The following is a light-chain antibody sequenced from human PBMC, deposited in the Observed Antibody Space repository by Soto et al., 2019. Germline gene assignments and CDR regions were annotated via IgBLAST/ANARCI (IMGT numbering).Light chain of an antibody. CDR3: SSYTSSSTWL. CDR1: SSDVGAYNY. Sequence: QPVLTQPASVSGSPGQSITISCTGTSSDVGAYNYVSWYQQHPGKAPKLMIYEVSSRPSGVSNRFSGSKSANTASLTISGLQAGDEADYYCSSYTSSSTWLFGGGTKLTVL. CDR2: EVS. J-gene: IGLJ3*02. V-gene: IGLV2-14*03.